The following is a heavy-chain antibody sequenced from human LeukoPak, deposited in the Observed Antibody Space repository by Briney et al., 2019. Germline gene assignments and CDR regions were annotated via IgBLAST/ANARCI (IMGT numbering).Heavy chain of an antibody. CDR3: ARGGDDSSGWFQPPEIDY. D-gene: IGHD6-19*01. J-gene: IGHJ4*02. CDR2: ITWNGNII. Sequence: PGGSLRLSCEASGFTFDDYAMHWVRQAPGKGLEWVSGITWNGNIIAYADSVKGRFTTFRDNTKNSLYLQMNSPRAEDTAVYYCARGGDDSSGWFQPPEIDYWGQGTLGTVSA. CDR1: GFTFDDYA. V-gene: IGHV3-9*01.